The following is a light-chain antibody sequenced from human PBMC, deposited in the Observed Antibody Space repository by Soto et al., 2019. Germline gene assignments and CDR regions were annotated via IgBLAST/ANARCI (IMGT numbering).Light chain of an antibody. CDR2: GAS. V-gene: IGKV3-15*01. Sequence: EIVMTQSPATLSVSPGERATLSCRASQSVSSNLAWYQQKPGQAPRLLIYGASTRATGIPARFSGSGSGTEFTLTICSLQSEDFAVYYCQQYNNWPPYTFGQGTKLEIK. CDR3: QQYNNWPPYT. J-gene: IGKJ2*01. CDR1: QSVSSN.